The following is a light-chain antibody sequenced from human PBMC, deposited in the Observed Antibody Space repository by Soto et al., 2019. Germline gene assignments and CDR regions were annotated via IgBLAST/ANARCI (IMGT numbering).Light chain of an antibody. J-gene: IGLJ2*01. CDR1: SSDVGAYNH. Sequence: QSALTQPASVSGSPGQSITISCTGTSSDVGAYNHVSWYQHHPCKAPKLMIYEVSNRPSGVPNRFSGAKSGDTASLTISGLQAEYEADYYCNSYARSSTWIFGGGTKLTVL. V-gene: IGLV2-14*01. CDR3: NSYARSSTWI. CDR2: EVS.